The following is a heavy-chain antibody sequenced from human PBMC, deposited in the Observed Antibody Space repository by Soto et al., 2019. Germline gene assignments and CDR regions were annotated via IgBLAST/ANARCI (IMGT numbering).Heavy chain of an antibody. CDR2: IYHSGST. V-gene: IGHV4-4*02. CDR3: AREGGIVGATTGSAFDI. D-gene: IGHD1-26*01. Sequence: QVQLQESGPGLVKPSGTLSLTCAVSGGSISSSNWWSWVRQPPGKGLEWIGEIYHSGSTNYNPSLKSRVTISVDKSKNQFSLKRSSVTAADTAVYYCAREGGIVGATTGSAFDIWGQGTMVTVSS. CDR1: GGSISSSNW. J-gene: IGHJ3*02.